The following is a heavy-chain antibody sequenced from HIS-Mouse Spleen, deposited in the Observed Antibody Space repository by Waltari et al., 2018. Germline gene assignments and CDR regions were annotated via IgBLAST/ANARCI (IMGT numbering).Heavy chain of an antibody. Sequence: QVQLQESGPGLVKPSQTLSLPCTFSGGSISSGGYYRSWIRQHPRKGLEWIGYIYYSGSTYYNPSLKSRVTISVDTSKNQFSLKLSSVTAADTAVYYCARSPYYDFWSGYSDNWFDPWGQGTLVTVSS. J-gene: IGHJ5*02. CDR3: ARSPYYDFWSGYSDNWFDP. V-gene: IGHV4-31*03. D-gene: IGHD3-3*01. CDR2: IYYSGST. CDR1: GGSISSGGYY.